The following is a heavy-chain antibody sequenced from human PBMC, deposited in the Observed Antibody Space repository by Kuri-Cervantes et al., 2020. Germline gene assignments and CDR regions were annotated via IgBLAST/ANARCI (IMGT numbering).Heavy chain of an antibody. CDR2: IKQDGSEK. CDR3: AREDYGDSLFDY. Sequence: GGSLRLSCAASGFTFSSYSMNWVRQAPGKGLEWVANIKQDGSEKYYVDSVKGRFTISRDNAKNSLYLQMNSLRAEDTAVYYCAREDYGDSLFDYWGQGTLVTVSS. D-gene: IGHD4-17*01. CDR1: GFTFSSYS. J-gene: IGHJ4*02. V-gene: IGHV3-7*01.